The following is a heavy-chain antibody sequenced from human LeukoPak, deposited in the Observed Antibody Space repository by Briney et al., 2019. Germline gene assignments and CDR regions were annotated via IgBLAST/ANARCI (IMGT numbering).Heavy chain of an antibody. D-gene: IGHD6-13*01. CDR3: AKGIPIVVVRVPRIAAAGPFDY. Sequence: SGGSLRLSCAASGFTFSSYAMSWVRQAPGEGLEWVSAISGSGGSTYYADSVKGRFTISRDNSKNTLYLQMNSLRAEDTAVYYCAKGIPIVVVRVPRIAAAGPFDYWGQGTLVTVSS. V-gene: IGHV3-23*01. J-gene: IGHJ4*02. CDR1: GFTFSSYA. CDR2: ISGSGGST.